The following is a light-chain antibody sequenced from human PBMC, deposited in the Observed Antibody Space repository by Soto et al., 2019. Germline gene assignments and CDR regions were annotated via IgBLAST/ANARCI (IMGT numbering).Light chain of an antibody. CDR1: QSISRS. Sequence: EIVLTQSPAILSVSPAERATLSCRASQSISRSLAWYQQKPGQAPRLLISDASTRATGIPARFSGSGSGTEFTLTISSLQSEDFALYYCHQYNSWPPGTFGQGTKVEIK. CDR3: HQYNSWPPGT. J-gene: IGKJ2*01. V-gene: IGKV3-15*01. CDR2: DAS.